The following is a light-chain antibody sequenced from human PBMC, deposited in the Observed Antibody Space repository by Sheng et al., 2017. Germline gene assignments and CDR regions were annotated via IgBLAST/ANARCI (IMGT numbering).Light chain of an antibody. V-gene: IGLV3-21*04. CDR2: LPP. Sequence: SYLLTQPPSVSVAPGETATLTCGGNNIGSKTVHWYQRKPGQAPVLVIILPPAGPQGSPERFSGSRSGNTATLTISRVEAGDEADYSCQVWDSGTDHPGWVFGGGTKLSVL. CDR1: NIGSKT. CDR3: QVWDSGTDHPGWV. J-gene: IGLJ3*02.